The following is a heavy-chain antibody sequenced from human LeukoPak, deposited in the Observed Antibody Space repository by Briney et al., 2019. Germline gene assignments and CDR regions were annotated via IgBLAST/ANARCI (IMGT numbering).Heavy chain of an antibody. Sequence: GGSLRLSCAASGFTFSSYAMHWVRQAPGKGLEWVAVISYDGSNKYYADSVKGRFTISRDNSKNTLYLQMNSLRAEDTAVYYCASYLLGYWGQGTLVTVSS. J-gene: IGHJ4*02. CDR2: ISYDGSNK. CDR1: GFTFSSYA. V-gene: IGHV3-30*04. CDR3: ASYLLGY. D-gene: IGHD2-15*01.